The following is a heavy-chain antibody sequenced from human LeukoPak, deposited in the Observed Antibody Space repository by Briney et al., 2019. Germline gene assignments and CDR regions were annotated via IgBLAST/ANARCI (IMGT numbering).Heavy chain of an antibody. D-gene: IGHD3-22*01. J-gene: IGHJ3*02. V-gene: IGHV3-23*01. CDR3: AKDITMIVVVMDAFDI. CDR2: ISGSGGST. Sequence: GGSLRLSCAASGFTFSSYAMSWVRQAPGKGLGWVSAISGSGGSTYYADSVKGRFTISRDNSKNTLYLQMNSLRAEDTAVYYCAKDITMIVVVMDAFDIWGQGTMVTVSS. CDR1: GFTFSSYA.